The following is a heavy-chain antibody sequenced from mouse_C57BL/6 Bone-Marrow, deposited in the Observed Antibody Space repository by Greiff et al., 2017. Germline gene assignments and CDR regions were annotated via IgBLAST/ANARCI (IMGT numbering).Heavy chain of an antibody. CDR3: ARISEYYFDY. V-gene: IGHV1-50*01. Sequence: VQLQQPGAELVKPGASVKLSCKASGYTFTSYWMQWVKQRPGQGLEWIGEIDPSDSYTNYNQKFKGKATFTVDTSSSTAYMQLSSLTSEDSAVYYCARISEYYFDYWGQGTTLTVSS. J-gene: IGHJ2*01. CDR2: IDPSDSYT. CDR1: GYTFTSYW.